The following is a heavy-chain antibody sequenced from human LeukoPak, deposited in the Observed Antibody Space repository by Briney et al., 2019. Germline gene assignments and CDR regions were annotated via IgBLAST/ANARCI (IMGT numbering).Heavy chain of an antibody. J-gene: IGHJ4*02. V-gene: IGHV5-51*01. Sequence: LGESLKISCKGSGYSFTSYWIGWVRQVPGKGLEWMGIIYPGDSDTRYSPSFQGQVTISADKSITTAYLQWRSLKASDTAMYYCARHMGGSSSSPFDYWGQGTLVTVSS. D-gene: IGHD6-13*01. CDR2: IYPGDSDT. CDR1: GYSFTSYW. CDR3: ARHMGGSSSSPFDY.